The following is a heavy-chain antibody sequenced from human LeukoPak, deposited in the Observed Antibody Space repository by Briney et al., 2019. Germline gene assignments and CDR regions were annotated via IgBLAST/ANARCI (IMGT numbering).Heavy chain of an antibody. CDR1: GFTFSDYY. V-gene: IGHV3-11*01. CDR3: ASADNYGGIDY. D-gene: IGHD4/OR15-4a*01. Sequence: GGSLRLSCAASGFTFSDYYMSWIRQAPGKGLEWVSYISSSGSTIYYADSVKGRFTISRDNAKNSLYLQMNSLRAEDTAVYYRASADNYGGIDYWGQGTLVTVSS. CDR2: ISSSGSTI. J-gene: IGHJ4*02.